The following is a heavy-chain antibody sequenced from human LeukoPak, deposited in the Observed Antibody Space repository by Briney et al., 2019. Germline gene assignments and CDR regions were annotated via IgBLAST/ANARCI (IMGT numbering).Heavy chain of an antibody. D-gene: IGHD1-1*01. CDR2: MNPKSGAT. CDR3: AREFRTTTWSYDAFDL. Sequence: ASVKVSCKASGYTFTDYYMHWVRQAPAQGLEWVGWMNPKSGATNYAQRFQDRVTMTRNTSNKTSYMELSRLASDDTAVYYCAREFRTTTWSYDAFDLWGQGTMVSVSS. J-gene: IGHJ3*01. CDR1: GYTFTDYY. V-gene: IGHV1-2*02.